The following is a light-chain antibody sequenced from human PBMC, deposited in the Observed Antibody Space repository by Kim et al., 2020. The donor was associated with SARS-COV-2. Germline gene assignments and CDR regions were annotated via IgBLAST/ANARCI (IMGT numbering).Light chain of an antibody. CDR1: EVGIKF. CDR2: QDR. Sequence: VSPGQTASITCSGDEVGIKFAYWYQQKPGQSPVLVIYQDRKRPSGIPERFSGSNSGNTATLTISGTQAMDEADYYCQAWDSSTAVFGGGTQLTVL. V-gene: IGLV3-1*01. J-gene: IGLJ3*02. CDR3: QAWDSSTAV.